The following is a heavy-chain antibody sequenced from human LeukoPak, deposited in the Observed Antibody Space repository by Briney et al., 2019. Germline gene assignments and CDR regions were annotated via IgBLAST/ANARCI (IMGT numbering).Heavy chain of an antibody. J-gene: IGHJ4*02. CDR1: GYTFTGYC. Sequence: ASVKVSCKASGYTFTGYCMHWVRQAPGQGLEWMGWINPKSGGTNYAQKFQGRVTMTRDTSISATYMELSRLRSDDTAVYYCARDLGISGWYAPPLGYFDYWGQGTLVTVSS. D-gene: IGHD6-19*01. CDR3: ARDLGISGWYAPPLGYFDY. CDR2: INPKSGGT. V-gene: IGHV1-2*02.